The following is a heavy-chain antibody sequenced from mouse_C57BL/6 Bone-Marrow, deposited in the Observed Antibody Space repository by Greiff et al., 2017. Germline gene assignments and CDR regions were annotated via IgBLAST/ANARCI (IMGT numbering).Heavy chain of an antibody. CDR1: GYSITSGYY. CDR3: ARGLLRYFDV. CDR2: ISYDGSN. D-gene: IGHD2-3*01. Sequence: EVKLMESGPGLVKPSQSLSLTCSVTGYSITSGYYWNWIRQFPGNKLEWMGYISYDGSNNYNPSLKNRISITRDTSKNQFFLKLNSVTTEDTATYYCARGLLRYFDVWGTGTTVTVSS. V-gene: IGHV3-6*01. J-gene: IGHJ1*03.